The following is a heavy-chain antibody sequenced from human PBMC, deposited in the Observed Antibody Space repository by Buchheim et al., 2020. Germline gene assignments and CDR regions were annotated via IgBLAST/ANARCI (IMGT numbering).Heavy chain of an antibody. CDR1: GFVFNTYG. Sequence: QVQLVESGGGVVQPGRSLKLSCAASGFVFNTYGMFWVRQAPGKGLECVAIIWRDGSNKYYADSVKGRFTISRDNFKNTLYLQMNSLRVEDTGVYYCAGDDSGSYYGQTYWGQGTL. CDR3: AGDDSGSYYGQTY. CDR2: IWRDGSNK. V-gene: IGHV3-33*01. D-gene: IGHD1-26*01. J-gene: IGHJ4*02.